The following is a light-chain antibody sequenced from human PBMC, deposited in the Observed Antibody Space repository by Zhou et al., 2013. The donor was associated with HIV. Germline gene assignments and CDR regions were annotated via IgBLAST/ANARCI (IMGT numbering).Light chain of an antibody. Sequence: DVVMTQSPLYLPVTLGQPASISCRSSQSLLHRDGNTYLTWFQQRPGQSPRRLIYKVSDRDSGVPDRFSGSGSGTDFTLEISRVEAEDVGVYYCMQALQTPLTFGGGTKVEIK. V-gene: IGKV2-30*02. J-gene: IGKJ4*01. CDR1: QSLLHRDGNTY. CDR2: KVS. CDR3: MQALQTPLT.